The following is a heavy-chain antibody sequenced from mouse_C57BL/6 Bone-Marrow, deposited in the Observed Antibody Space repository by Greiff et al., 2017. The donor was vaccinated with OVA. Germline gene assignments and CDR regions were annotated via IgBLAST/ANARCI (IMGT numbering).Heavy chain of an antibody. J-gene: IGHJ2*01. Sequence: VQLQQPGAELVMPGASVKLSCKASGYTFTSYWMHWVKQRPGQGLEWIGEIDPSDSYTNYNQKFKGKSTLTVDKSSSTAYMQLISLTSEDSAVYYCAREYNGSSHHFYYWGQGTTLTVSS. V-gene: IGHV1-69*01. D-gene: IGHD1-1*01. CDR1: GYTFTSYW. CDR3: AREYNGSSHHFYY. CDR2: IDPSDSYT.